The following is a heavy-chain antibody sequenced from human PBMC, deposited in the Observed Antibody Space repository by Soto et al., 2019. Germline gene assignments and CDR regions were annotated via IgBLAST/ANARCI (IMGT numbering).Heavy chain of an antibody. CDR1: GFTFSYHA. Sequence: QVQLVESGGGVVQPGRSLRLSCAASGFTFSYHALNWVRQAPGKGLEWVAVISYDGDNKYIAESVKGRFTISRDNSKNTVSLQMNRLRAEETAMYFCARGTTTSAFSAMGVWGQGTTVTGSS. CDR3: ARGTTTSAFSAMGV. D-gene: IGHD1-1*01. J-gene: IGHJ6*02. V-gene: IGHV3-30-3*01. CDR2: ISYDGDNK.